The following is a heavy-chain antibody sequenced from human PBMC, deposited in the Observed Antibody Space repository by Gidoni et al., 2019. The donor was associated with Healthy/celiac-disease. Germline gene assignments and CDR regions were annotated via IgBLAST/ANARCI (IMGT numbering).Heavy chain of an antibody. Sequence: EVQLVESGGGLVKPGGSLRLSCAASGFTFSSYSMNWVRQAPGKGLAWVSSISSSSSYIYYAYSVKGRFTISRDNAKNSLYLQMNSLRAEDTAVYYCARQHLGDYYDSSGYYPNFDYWGQGTLVTVSS. CDR2: ISSSSSYI. D-gene: IGHD3-22*01. J-gene: IGHJ4*02. CDR3: ARQHLGDYYDSSGYYPNFDY. V-gene: IGHV3-21*01. CDR1: GFTFSSYS.